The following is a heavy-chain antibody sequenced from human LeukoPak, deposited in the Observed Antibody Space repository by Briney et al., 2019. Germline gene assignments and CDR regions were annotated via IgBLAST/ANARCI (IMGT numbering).Heavy chain of an antibody. CDR2: ISSSSSYT. D-gene: IGHD3/OR15-3a*01. V-gene: IGHV3-11*05. Sequence: GGSLRLSCAASGFTFSDYYMSWIRQAPGKGVEWVSYISSSSSYTNYADSVKGRFTISRDNAKNSLYLQMNSLRAEDTAVYYCARDDFLAGYYRGYFDYWGQGTLATVSS. J-gene: IGHJ4*02. CDR3: ARDDFLAGYYRGYFDY. CDR1: GFTFSDYY.